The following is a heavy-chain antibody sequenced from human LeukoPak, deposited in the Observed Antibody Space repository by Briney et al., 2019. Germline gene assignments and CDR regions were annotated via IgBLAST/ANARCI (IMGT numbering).Heavy chain of an antibody. CDR1: GFTFSSYW. V-gene: IGHV3-7*01. CDR3: ARETYCGGDCYSAAFDI. Sequence: GGSLRLSCAASGFTFSSYWMSWVRQAPGKGLEWAANIKQDGSEKYYVDSVKGRFTISRDNAKNSLYLQMNSLRAEDTAVYYCARETYCGGDCYSAAFDIWGQGTMVTVSS. CDR2: IKQDGSEK. J-gene: IGHJ3*02. D-gene: IGHD2-21*02.